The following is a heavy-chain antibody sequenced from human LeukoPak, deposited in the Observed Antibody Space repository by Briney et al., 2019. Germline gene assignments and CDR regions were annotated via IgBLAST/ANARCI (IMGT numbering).Heavy chain of an antibody. CDR2: IIPIFGTA. CDR3: AREPRYYYDSSGYYYFDY. CDR1: GGTFSSYA. J-gene: IGHJ4*02. D-gene: IGHD3-22*01. Sequence: SVKVSCKASGGTFSSYAISWVRQAPGQGLEWMGRIIPIFGTANYAQKFQGRVTITTDESMSTAYMELSSLRSEDTAVYYCAREPRYYYDSSGYYYFDYWGQGTLVTVSS. V-gene: IGHV1-69*05.